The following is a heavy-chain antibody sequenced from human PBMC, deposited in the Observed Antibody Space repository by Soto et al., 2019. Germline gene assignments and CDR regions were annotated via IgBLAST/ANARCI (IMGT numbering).Heavy chain of an antibody. CDR1: GFTFSGYG. Sequence: QVQLVGSGGGVVQPGRSLRLSCAASGFTFSGYGMHWVRQAPGQGLEWVAVISYDGSNKYYADSVKGRFIISRDNSKNTLYLQMSSLRAEDTAVYYCAKDGAAAGIDYWGQGTLVTVSS. D-gene: IGHD6-13*01. CDR2: ISYDGSNK. J-gene: IGHJ4*02. CDR3: AKDGAAAGIDY. V-gene: IGHV3-30*18.